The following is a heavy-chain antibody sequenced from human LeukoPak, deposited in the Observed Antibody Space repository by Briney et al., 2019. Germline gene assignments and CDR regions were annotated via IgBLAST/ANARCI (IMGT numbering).Heavy chain of an antibody. D-gene: IGHD2-15*01. J-gene: IGHJ6*02. CDR2: IYTSGST. CDR3: ARDLGGTATYYYGMDV. V-gene: IGHV4-4*07. Sequence: SETLSLTCTVSGGSISSYYWSWIRQPAGKGLEWIGRIYTSGSTNYNPSLKSRVTMSVDTSKNQFSLKLSSVTAADTAVYYCARDLGGTATYYYGMDVWGQGTTVTVSS. CDR1: GGSISSYY.